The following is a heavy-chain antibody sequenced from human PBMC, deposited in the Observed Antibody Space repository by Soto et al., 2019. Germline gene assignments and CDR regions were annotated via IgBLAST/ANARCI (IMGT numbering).Heavy chain of an antibody. CDR3: ARAGPIAAED. Sequence: QLQLQESGSGLVKPSQTLSLTWAVSGGSISSGGYSWSWIRQPPGKGLEWIGYIYHSGSTYYNPPLKSRVTISVDRSKNQFSLKLSSVTAADTALYYCARAGPIAAEDWGQGTLVTVSS. CDR1: GGSISSGGYS. CDR2: IYHSGST. J-gene: IGHJ4*02. D-gene: IGHD6-13*01. V-gene: IGHV4-30-2*01.